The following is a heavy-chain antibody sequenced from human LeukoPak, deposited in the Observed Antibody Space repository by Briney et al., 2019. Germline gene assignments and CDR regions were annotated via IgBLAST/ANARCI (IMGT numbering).Heavy chain of an antibody. CDR3: ARPYSSGWSFDY. V-gene: IGHV4-39*01. CDR2: IYYSGST. J-gene: IGHJ4*02. D-gene: IGHD6-19*01. CDR1: GGSISSSSYY. Sequence: PSETLSLTCTVSGGSISSSSYYWGWLRQPPGKGLEWIGSIYYSGSTYYNPSLKSRVTISVDTSKNQFSLKLSSVTAADTAVYYCARPYSSGWSFDYWGQGTLVTVSS.